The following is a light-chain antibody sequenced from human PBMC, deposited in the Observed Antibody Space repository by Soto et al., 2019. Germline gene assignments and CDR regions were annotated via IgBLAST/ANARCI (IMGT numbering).Light chain of an antibody. CDR1: QAIRNT. V-gene: IGKV1-6*01. CDR3: LQYYNFSWT. CDR2: AAS. J-gene: IGKJ1*01. Sequence: AIQMTQSPSSLSASVGDRVTISCRASQAIRNTVAWYQEKPGEAPKLLIFAASNRQSGVPSMFSGSGSVTDYTLDITGLQPEDFATYYCLQYYNFSWTFGQGTKVEV.